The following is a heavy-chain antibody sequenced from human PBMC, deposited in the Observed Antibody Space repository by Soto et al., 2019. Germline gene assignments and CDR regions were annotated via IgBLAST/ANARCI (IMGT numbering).Heavy chain of an antibody. J-gene: IGHJ4*02. D-gene: IGHD3-16*01. CDR1: GYTFTSYA. Sequence: ASVKVSCKASGYTFTSYAMHWVRQAPGQRLEWMGWINAGNGNTKYSQKFQGRVTITRDTSASTAYMELSSLRSDDTAVYYCARGVMQVWRFDYWGQGILVTVSS. V-gene: IGHV1-3*01. CDR3: ARGVMQVWRFDY. CDR2: INAGNGNT.